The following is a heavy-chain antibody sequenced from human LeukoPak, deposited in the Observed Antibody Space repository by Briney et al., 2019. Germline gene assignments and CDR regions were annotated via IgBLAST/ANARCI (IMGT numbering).Heavy chain of an antibody. CDR3: ARGKLHYPYNWFDP. CDR2: IYYSGST. V-gene: IGHV4-59*01. D-gene: IGHD1-7*01. Sequence: SETLSLTCTVSGGSISNYDWAWIRQPPGKGLEWIGYIYYSGSTNYNPSLKSRVTISVDTSKNQISLKLSSVTTADTAVYYCARGKLHYPYNWFDPWGQGTLVTVSS. J-gene: IGHJ5*02. CDR1: GGSISNYD.